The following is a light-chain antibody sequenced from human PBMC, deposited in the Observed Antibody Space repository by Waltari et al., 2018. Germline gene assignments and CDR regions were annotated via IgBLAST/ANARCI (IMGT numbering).Light chain of an antibody. J-gene: IGKJ1*01. CDR2: GAS. CDR3: QHYLRLPVT. Sequence: EIVLTQSPGTLSLSPGESATLSCRTSQSVTRALAWYQQKPGQAPRLLIYGASNRATGIPDRFSGSGSGTDFSLTISSLEPDDFAVYYCQHYLRLPVTFGQGTKVEVK. CDR1: QSVTRA. V-gene: IGKV3-20*01.